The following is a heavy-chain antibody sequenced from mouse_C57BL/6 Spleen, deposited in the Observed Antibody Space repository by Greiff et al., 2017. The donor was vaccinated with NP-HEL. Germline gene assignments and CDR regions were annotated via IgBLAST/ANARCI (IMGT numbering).Heavy chain of an antibody. D-gene: IGHD2-4*01. CDR1: GYTFTSYW. CDR2: IDPSDSYT. CDR3: AGSRLSRDWYFDV. Sequence: QVQLQQPGAELVMPGASVKLSCKASGYTFTSYWMHWVKQRPGQSLEWIGEIDPSDSYTNYNQKFKGKSTLTVDKSSSTAYMQLSSLTSEDSAVYYCAGSRLSRDWYFDVWGTGTTVTVSS. V-gene: IGHV1-69*01. J-gene: IGHJ1*03.